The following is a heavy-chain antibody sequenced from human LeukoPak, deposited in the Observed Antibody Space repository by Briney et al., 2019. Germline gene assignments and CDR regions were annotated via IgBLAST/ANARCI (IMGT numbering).Heavy chain of an antibody. CDR2: ISYDGSNK. CDR3: AKDRGGIAI. J-gene: IGHJ3*02. D-gene: IGHD6-13*01. CDR1: GFTLISYG. Sequence: GGSLRLSCAASGFTLISYGMHWVRQAPGKGLEWVAVISYDGSNKYYADSVKGRFTISRENSKHTLYLQMNSLRAEDTAVYYCAKDRGGIAIWGQGTMVTVSS. V-gene: IGHV3-30*18.